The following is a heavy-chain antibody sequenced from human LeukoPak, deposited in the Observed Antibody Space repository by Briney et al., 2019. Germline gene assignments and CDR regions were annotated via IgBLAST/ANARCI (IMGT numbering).Heavy chain of an antibody. D-gene: IGHD6-13*01. CDR3: ARESSSRRFVFDV. V-gene: IGHV3-30*15. J-gene: IGHJ3*01. CDR2: SSSDGGEQ. CDR1: GFTFRGNL. Sequence: GGSLRLSCAASGFTFRGNLLHWVRQAPGKGLEWVAGSSSDGGEQYYADSVKGRFTFSRDNSKSTLVLQMSSLRPDDTAVYYCARESSSRRFVFDVWGQGTLVTGSS.